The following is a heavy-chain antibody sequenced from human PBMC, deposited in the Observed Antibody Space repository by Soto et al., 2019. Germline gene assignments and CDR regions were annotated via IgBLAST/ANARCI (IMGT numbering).Heavy chain of an antibody. D-gene: IGHD6-13*01. V-gene: IGHV4-31*03. CDR3: ALSLNTRYSSSWNNWFDP. CDR2: IYYSGST. CDR1: GGSISSGGYY. Sequence: PSETLSLTCTVSGGSISSGGYYWSWIRQHPGKGLEWIGYIYYSGSTYYNPSLKSRVTISVDTSKNQFSLKLSSVTAADTAVYYCALSLNTRYSSSWNNWFDPWGQGTLVTVSS. J-gene: IGHJ5*02.